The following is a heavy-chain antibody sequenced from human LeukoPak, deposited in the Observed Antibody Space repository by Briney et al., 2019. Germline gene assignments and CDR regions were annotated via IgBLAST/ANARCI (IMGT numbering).Heavy chain of an antibody. CDR3: TRQADCSGGSCYSSDAFDI. CDR2: IRSKANSYAT. Sequence: GGSLRLSCAASGFIFSGSAMHWVRQASGKGREWVGRIRSKANSYATAYAASVKGRFTISRDDSKNTAYLQMNSLKTEDTAVYYCTRQADCSGGSCYSSDAFDIWGQGTMVTVSS. J-gene: IGHJ3*02. V-gene: IGHV3-73*01. CDR1: GFIFSGSA. D-gene: IGHD2-15*01.